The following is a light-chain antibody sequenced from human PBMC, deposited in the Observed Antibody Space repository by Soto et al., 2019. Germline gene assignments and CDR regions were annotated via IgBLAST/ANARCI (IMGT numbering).Light chain of an antibody. CDR2: GAS. CDR1: QSVNSD. CDR3: HQYDNWPET. V-gene: IGKV3-15*01. J-gene: IGKJ1*01. Sequence: ETVMTQSPATLSVSPGERATLSCRASQSVNSDLAWYQQKPGQAPRLLIYGASTRATCIPARFSGSGSGTEFTLTISSLQSEDFAVYYCHQYDNWPETFGQGTKVDIK.